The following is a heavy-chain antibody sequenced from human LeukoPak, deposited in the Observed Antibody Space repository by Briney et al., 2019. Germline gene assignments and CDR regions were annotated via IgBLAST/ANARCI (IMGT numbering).Heavy chain of an antibody. Sequence: GGSLRLSCVGSEFLFSSYSLNWVRQAPGKGLEWISYISSSGNPIYYADSVKGRFAISRDNANNSLYLQMTSLRAEDTAVYYCARGHGITADHFYYYMDVWGKGTTVSVSS. J-gene: IGHJ6*03. CDR2: ISSSGNPI. CDR1: EFLFSSYS. CDR3: ARGHGITADHFYYYMDV. V-gene: IGHV3-48*01. D-gene: IGHD6-25*01.